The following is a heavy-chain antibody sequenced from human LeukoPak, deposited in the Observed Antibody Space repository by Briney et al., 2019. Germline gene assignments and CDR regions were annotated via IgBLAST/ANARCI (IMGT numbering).Heavy chain of an antibody. V-gene: IGHV3-74*01. Sequence: GGSLRLSCAAFGFTFRTYWMHWVRQAPGKGLVWVSRIEGDGSSTNYADSVKGRFTISRDNAKNTLYLQMDSLRAEDTAVYYCARDPSAFAGYFDYWGRGTLVTVSS. D-gene: IGHD3-10*01. CDR1: GFTFRTYW. J-gene: IGHJ4*02. CDR2: IEGDGSST. CDR3: ARDPSAFAGYFDY.